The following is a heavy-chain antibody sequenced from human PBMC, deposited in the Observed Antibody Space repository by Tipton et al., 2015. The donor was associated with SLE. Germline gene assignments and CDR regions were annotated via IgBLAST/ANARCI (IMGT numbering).Heavy chain of an antibody. D-gene: IGHD6-19*01. CDR3: ARVCQWLDGGFDY. V-gene: IGHV3-30*04. Sequence: SLRLSCAASGFTFSFYAMHWVRQAPGKGLEWVSVISYDGSNKYYADSVKGRFTISRDNSKNTLYLQMTSLRTEDTAVYYCARVCQWLDGGFDYWGQGTLVTVSS. J-gene: IGHJ4*02. CDR2: ISYDGSNK. CDR1: GFTFSFYA.